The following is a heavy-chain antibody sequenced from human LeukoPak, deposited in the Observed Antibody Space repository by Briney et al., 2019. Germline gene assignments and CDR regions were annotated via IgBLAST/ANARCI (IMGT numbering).Heavy chain of an antibody. D-gene: IGHD6-19*01. CDR2: INPNNGGT. Sequence: ASVTVSCKASGYMFTGYYMHWVRSAPGPGLDRMGRINPNNGGTNYAQKFQGRVTMTRDTSISTAYMDLNRLRSDDTAVYYCARVVAVTGTPVYYMDVWGKGTTVTVSS. J-gene: IGHJ6*03. V-gene: IGHV1-2*06. CDR1: GYMFTGYY. CDR3: ARVVAVTGTPVYYMDV.